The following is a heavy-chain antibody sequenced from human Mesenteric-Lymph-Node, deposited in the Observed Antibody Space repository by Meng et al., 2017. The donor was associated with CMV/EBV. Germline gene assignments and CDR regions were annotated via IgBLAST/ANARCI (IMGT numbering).Heavy chain of an antibody. CDR3: ASPVAYGGSDY. V-gene: IGHV3-30-3*01. J-gene: IGHJ4*02. Sequence: GESLKISCAASGFTFSSYAMHWVRQAPGKGLEWVAVISYDGSNKYYADSVKGRFTISRDNSKNTLYLQMNSLRAEDTAVYYCASPVAYGGSDYWGQGTLVTVSS. CDR1: GFTFSSYA. D-gene: IGHD1-26*01. CDR2: ISYDGSNK.